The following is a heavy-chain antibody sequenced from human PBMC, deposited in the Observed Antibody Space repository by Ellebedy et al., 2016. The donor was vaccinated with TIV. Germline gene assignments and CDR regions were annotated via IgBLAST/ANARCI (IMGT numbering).Heavy chain of an antibody. Sequence: KVSCKGSGYRFTNYWIGWVRQMPGKGLEWTGIIYPGDSDTRYSPSFQGQVTISADKSIKTAYLQWSSLKASDTAMYYCARAPPNYDILTGYYNEASDYWGQGTLVTVSS. D-gene: IGHD3-9*01. CDR2: IYPGDSDT. CDR1: GYRFTNYW. CDR3: ARAPPNYDILTGYYNEASDY. J-gene: IGHJ4*02. V-gene: IGHV5-51*01.